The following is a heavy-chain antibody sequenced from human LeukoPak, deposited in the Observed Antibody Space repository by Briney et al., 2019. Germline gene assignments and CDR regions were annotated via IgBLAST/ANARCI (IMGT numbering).Heavy chain of an antibody. V-gene: IGHV3-33*01. CDR1: GFTFSSYG. Sequence: GRSLRLSCAASGFTFSSYGMHWVRQAPGKGLEWVAVIWYDGSNKYYADSVKGRFTISRDNSKNTLYPQMNSLRAEDTAVYYCARDSSTSSSYGMDVWGQGTTVTVSS. CDR2: IWYDGSNK. J-gene: IGHJ6*02. CDR3: ARDSSTSSSYGMDV. D-gene: IGHD2-2*01.